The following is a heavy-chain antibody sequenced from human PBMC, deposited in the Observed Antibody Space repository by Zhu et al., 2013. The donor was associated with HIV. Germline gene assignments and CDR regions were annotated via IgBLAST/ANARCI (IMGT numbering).Heavy chain of an antibody. Sequence: QVQLQESGPGLVKPSETLSLTCTVSGGSISSSSYYWGWIRQTPGKGLEWIGSMYYSGSTYYNPSLKSRVTISVDTSKNQFSLKLSSVTAADTAVFYXARGPIDSGNYEGTFDYWGQGTLVTVSS. CDR3: ARGPIDSGNYEGTFDY. CDR1: GGSISSSSYY. J-gene: IGHJ4*02. D-gene: IGHD1-26*01. V-gene: IGHV4-39*07. CDR2: MYYSGST.